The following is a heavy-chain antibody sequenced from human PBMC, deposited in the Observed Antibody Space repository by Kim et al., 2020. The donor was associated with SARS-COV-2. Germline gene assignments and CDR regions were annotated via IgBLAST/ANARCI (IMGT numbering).Heavy chain of an antibody. CDR2: ISSSSTI. Sequence: GGSLRLSCAASGFTFSSYSMNWVRQAPGKGLEWVSYISSSSTIYYADSVKGRFTISRDNAKNSLYLQMNSLRDEDTAVYYCAREHIAAAGRVDYWGQGTL. J-gene: IGHJ4*02. V-gene: IGHV3-48*02. CDR1: GFTFSSYS. CDR3: AREHIAAAGRVDY. D-gene: IGHD6-13*01.